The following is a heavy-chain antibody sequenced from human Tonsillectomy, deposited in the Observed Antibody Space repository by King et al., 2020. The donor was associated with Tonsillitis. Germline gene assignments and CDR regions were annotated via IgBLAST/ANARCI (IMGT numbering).Heavy chain of an antibody. Sequence: VQLQESGPGLVKPSETLSLTCTVSGGSVSSGSYYWSWIRQPPGKGLEWIGDIYYSGSTNYNPSLKSRVTISVDTSKNQFSLKLSSVTAADTAVYYCAREPTVGATYYFDYWGQGTLVTVSS. J-gene: IGHJ4*02. D-gene: IGHD1-26*01. CDR2: IYYSGST. CDR3: AREPTVGATYYFDY. CDR1: GGSVSSGSYY. V-gene: IGHV4-61*01.